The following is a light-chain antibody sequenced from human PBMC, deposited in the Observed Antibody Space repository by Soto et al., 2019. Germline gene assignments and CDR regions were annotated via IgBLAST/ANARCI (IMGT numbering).Light chain of an antibody. Sequence: QSVLTQSPSASASMGASVKLTCTLSSGHSSYAIAWHQQQPEKGPRYLMKLNSDGSHNKGDGIPDRFSGSSSGAERYLTISSLQSEDEADYYCQTWGTGYWVFGGGTKHTVL. CDR1: SGHSSYA. CDR2: LNSDGSH. CDR3: QTWGTGYWV. J-gene: IGLJ3*02. V-gene: IGLV4-69*01.